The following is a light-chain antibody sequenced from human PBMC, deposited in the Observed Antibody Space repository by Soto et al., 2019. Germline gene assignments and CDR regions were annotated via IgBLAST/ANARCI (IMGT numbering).Light chain of an antibody. CDR3: QHSNTFPCS. Sequence: ITQARTGVAEGKREELASRCMASQCIGNWLAWYQQKPGKAPNLLIYDASSLQNGVPSRFSGSGSGTDFTLTISPLQPAYFATYSFQHSNTFPCSFGGGTKVDIK. J-gene: IGKJ4*01. V-gene: IGKV1-12*01. CDR2: DAS. CDR1: QCIGNW.